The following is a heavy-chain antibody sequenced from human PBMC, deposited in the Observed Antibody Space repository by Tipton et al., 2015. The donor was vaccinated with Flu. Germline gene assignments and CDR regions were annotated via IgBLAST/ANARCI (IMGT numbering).Heavy chain of an antibody. CDR3: ACRGSCYH. D-gene: IGHD1-26*01. CDR1: GASISSTSYF. V-gene: IGHV4-39*07. CDR2: IYYSGST. J-gene: IGHJ4*02. Sequence: TLSLTCAVSGASISSTSYFWGWIRQPPGKGLEWIGTIYYSGSTYYNPSLKSRVTMSVDTSKNQFSLKLSSVTAADTAVYYCACRGSCYHWGQGTLVTVSS.